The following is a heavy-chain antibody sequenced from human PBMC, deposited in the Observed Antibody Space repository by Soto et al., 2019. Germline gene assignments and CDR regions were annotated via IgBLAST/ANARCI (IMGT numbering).Heavy chain of an antibody. D-gene: IGHD2-15*01. J-gene: IGHJ4*02. CDR1: GGSIRSSNW. V-gene: IGHV4-4*02. CDR2: SYHSGST. CDR3: ARDSCSGGSCYSGREWRYFDY. Sequence: QVQLQESGPGLVKPSGTLSLTCAVSGGSIRSSNWWSWVRQPPGKGREWFGESYHSGSTNYNPSLKSRVTISVDKYKNQFSLKLSSVTAADTAVYYCARDSCSGGSCYSGREWRYFDYWGQGTLVTVSS.